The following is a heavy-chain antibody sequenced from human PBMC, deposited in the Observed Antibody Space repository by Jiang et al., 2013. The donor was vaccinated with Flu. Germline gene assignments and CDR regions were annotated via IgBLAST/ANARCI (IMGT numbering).Heavy chain of an antibody. CDR3: ARQDYGSGSYSPNNWFDP. CDR1: GYS. Sequence: GAEVKKPGESLRISCKGSGYSLMGRIDPSDSYTDYSPSFRGHVTISVDKSISTAYLQWSSLKASDTAMYYCARQDYGSGSYSPNNWFDPWGQGTLVTVSS. CDR2: IDPSDSYT. V-gene: IGHV5-10-1*01. D-gene: IGHD3-10*01. J-gene: IGHJ5*02.